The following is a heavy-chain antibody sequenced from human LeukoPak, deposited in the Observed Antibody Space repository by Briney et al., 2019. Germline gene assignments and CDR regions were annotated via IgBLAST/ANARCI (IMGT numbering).Heavy chain of an antibody. D-gene: IGHD5-12*01. CDR3: TRRGGGYEFVY. J-gene: IGHJ4*02. CDR1: GFAFSTYA. V-gene: IGHV3-30-3*01. Sequence: GGSLRLSCATSGFAFSTYAMHWVRQAPGKGLEWVAVISFDGSTKYYADSVKGRFTISRDNSKNTLYLQMNGLRTEDTAMYYCTRRGGGYEFVYWGQGTLVTVSS. CDR2: ISFDGSTK.